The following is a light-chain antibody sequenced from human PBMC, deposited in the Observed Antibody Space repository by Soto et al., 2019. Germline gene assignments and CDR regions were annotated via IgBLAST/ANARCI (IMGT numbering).Light chain of an antibody. CDR2: GAS. Sequence: ESVLTQSPGTLSLSPGERATLSCRASQSASSNYLAWYQQKPGQAPRLLIYGASTRASGIPDRFSGSGSGTDFTLTISRLEPEDSAVYYCQQYGSSPTWTFGQGTKVEIK. CDR3: QQYGSSPTWT. V-gene: IGKV3-20*01. J-gene: IGKJ1*01. CDR1: QSASSNY.